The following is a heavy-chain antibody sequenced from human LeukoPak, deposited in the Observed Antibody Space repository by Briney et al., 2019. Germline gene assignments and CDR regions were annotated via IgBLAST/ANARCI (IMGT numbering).Heavy chain of an antibody. Sequence: TGGSLRLSCAASGFNFSSYGMHWVRQAPGKGLEWVAVISYDGSNKYNADSVKGRFTISRDNSKNTLYLQMNSLRAEDTAVYYCAKESGSGWRYYYYGMDVWGQGTTVTVSS. CDR1: GFNFSSYG. J-gene: IGHJ6*02. V-gene: IGHV3-30*18. CDR3: AKESGSGWRYYYYGMDV. CDR2: ISYDGSNK. D-gene: IGHD6-19*01.